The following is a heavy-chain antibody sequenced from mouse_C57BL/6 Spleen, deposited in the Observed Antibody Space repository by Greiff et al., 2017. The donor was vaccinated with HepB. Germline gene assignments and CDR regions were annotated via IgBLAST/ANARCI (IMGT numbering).Heavy chain of an antibody. CDR2: IWTGGGT. J-gene: IGHJ2*01. V-gene: IGHV2-9-1*01. CDR1: GFSLTSYA. CDR3: ARKRDGNYVGYFDY. D-gene: IGHD2-1*01. Sequence: VKLVESGPGLVAPSQSLSITCTVSGFSLTSYAISWVRQPPGKGLEWLGVIWTGGGTNYNSALKSRLSISKDNSKSQVFLKMNSLQTDDTARYYCARKRDGNYVGYFDYWGQGTTLTVSS.